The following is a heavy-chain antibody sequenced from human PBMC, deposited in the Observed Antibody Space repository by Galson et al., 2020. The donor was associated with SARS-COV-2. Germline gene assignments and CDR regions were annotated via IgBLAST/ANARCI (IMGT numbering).Heavy chain of an antibody. CDR1: GGSISSSSYY. CDR3: ASLRITMRVVGYVLDAFDI. V-gene: IGHV4-39*07. D-gene: IGHD3-22*01. CDR2: IYYSGST. J-gene: IGHJ3*02. Sequence: ASETLTLTCTVSGGSISSSSYYWGWIRQPPGKGLEWIGSIYYSGSTYYNPYLKSRVTISVDTSKNQFSLKLSSVTAADTAVYYCASLRITMRVVGYVLDAFDIWGQGTMVTVSS.